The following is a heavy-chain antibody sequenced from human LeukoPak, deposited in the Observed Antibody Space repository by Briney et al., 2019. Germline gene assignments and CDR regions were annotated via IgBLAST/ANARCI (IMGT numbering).Heavy chain of an antibody. CDR2: ISGSGGST. V-gene: IGHV3-23*01. CDR3: TTDKSSVLRYFDWLADAFDI. J-gene: IGHJ3*02. D-gene: IGHD3-9*01. CDR1: GFTFSSYA. Sequence: GGSLRLSCAASGFTFSSYAMSWVRQAPGKGLEWVSAISGSGGSTYYADSVKGRFTISRDNSKNTLYLQMNSLKTEDTAVYYCTTDKSSVLRYFDWLADAFDIWGQGTMVTVSS.